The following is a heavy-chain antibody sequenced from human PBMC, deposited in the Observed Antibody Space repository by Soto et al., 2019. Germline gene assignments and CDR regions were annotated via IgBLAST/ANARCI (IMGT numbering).Heavy chain of an antibody. V-gene: IGHV2-5*02. CDR3: APRIAGAPHRNNNWFDP. D-gene: IGHD1-26*01. CDR2: IYWDDEK. CDR1: GFSLTSTRVG. J-gene: IGHJ5*02. Sequence: QITLKESGPTLVKPTQTLTLTCTFSGFSLTSTRVGVGWFRQPPGKALEWLALIYWDDEKRYSPSLKSRLTTTKGTFNNQVVLTMTNMDLVDTATYYCAPRIAGAPHRNNNWFDPWGPGTLVTVSS.